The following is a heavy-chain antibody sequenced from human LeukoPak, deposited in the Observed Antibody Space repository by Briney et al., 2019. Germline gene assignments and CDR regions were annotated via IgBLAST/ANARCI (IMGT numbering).Heavy chain of an antibody. Sequence: SETLSLTCTVSGSSISSYYWSWIRQPPGTGLEWIGYIYYSASTNYNPSLKSRVTISVDTSKNQFSLKLSSVTAADTAVYYCARERSSGWYDWFDPWGQGTLVTVSS. D-gene: IGHD6-19*01. CDR3: ARERSSGWYDWFDP. V-gene: IGHV4-59*01. CDR1: GSSISSYY. CDR2: IYYSAST. J-gene: IGHJ5*02.